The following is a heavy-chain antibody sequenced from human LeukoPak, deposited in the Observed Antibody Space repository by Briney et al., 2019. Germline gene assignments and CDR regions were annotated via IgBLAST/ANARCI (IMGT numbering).Heavy chain of an antibody. D-gene: IGHD3-22*01. CDR1: GLSLTTSGVG. CDR2: IYWNDHK. V-gene: IGHV2-5*01. Sequence: SGPTLVKPTQTLTLTCTFSGLSLTTSGVGVGWIRQPPGKALEWLALIYWNDHKPYSPALRSRLTVTKDTSKNQVVLTMTNMDPVDTATYYCAHSYDTGGNYYSRFDYWGQGTLVTVSS. CDR3: AHSYDTGGNYYSRFDY. J-gene: IGHJ4*02.